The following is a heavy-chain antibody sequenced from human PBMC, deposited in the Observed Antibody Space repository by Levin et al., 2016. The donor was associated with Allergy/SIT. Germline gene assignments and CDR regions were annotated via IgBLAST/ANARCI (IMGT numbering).Heavy chain of an antibody. J-gene: IGHJ4*02. CDR3: ARDKGPGFLEKLISDS. V-gene: IGHV1-18*01. D-gene: IGHD3-3*01. CDR2: IGAFNGNI. CDR1: GYDFISHG. Sequence: ASVKVSCKTSGYDFISHGITWVRQAPGQGLEWMGWIGAFNGNIDYARKFQGRLIVTTDTSTTTAYMELRRLTADDTAVYYCARDKGPGFLEKLISDSWGQGTLVTVSS.